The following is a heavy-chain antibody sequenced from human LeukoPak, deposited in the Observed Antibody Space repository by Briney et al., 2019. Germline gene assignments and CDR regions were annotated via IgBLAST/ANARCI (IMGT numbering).Heavy chain of an antibody. CDR1: GFTFPDSA. J-gene: IGHJ6*02. V-gene: IGHV3-23*01. CDR3: TRDLMDYDVSTGLHHYYMDV. CDR2: ISDSGGST. Sequence: GGSLRLSCAASGFTFPDSAMSWVRQAPGEGLEWVSTISDSGGSTYYADSVRGRFTISRDNAKNTLYLQMNTLRVEDTAVYYCTRDLMDYDVSTGLHHYYMDVWGQGTTVTVSS. D-gene: IGHD3-9*01.